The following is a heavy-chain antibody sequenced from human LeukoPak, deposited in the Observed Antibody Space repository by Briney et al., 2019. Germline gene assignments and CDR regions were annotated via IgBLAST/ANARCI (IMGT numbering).Heavy chain of an antibody. J-gene: IGHJ4*02. V-gene: IGHV3-64D*06. CDR3: VNLAVAGTDY. D-gene: IGHD6-19*01. CDR1: GFTFSSYA. Sequence: GGSLRLSCSASGFTFSSYAMHWVRQAPGKGLEYVSAISSNGGSTYYADSVKGRFTISRDNSKNTLYLQMSRLRAEDTAVYYCVNLAVAGTDYWGQGTLVTVSS. CDR2: ISSNGGST.